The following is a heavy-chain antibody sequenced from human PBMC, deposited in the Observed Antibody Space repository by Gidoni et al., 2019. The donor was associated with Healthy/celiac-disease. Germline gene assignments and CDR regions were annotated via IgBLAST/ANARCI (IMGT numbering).Heavy chain of an antibody. J-gene: IGHJ2*01. Sequence: EVQLVESGGGLVQPGGSLRLSCAASGFTVSSNYVSWVRQAPGKGLEWVSVIYRGGSTYYADSVKGRFTISRHNSKNTLYLQMNSLRAEDTAVYYCARAKGGYCSGGSCYLYWYFDLWGRGTLVTVSS. CDR3: ARAKGGYCSGGSCYLYWYFDL. V-gene: IGHV3-53*04. CDR2: IYRGGST. D-gene: IGHD2-15*01. CDR1: GFTVSSNY.